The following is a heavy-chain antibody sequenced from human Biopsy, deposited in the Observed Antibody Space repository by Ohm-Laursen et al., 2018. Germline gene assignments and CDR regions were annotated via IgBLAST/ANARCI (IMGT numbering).Heavy chain of an antibody. Sequence: ATVKISCKASEYTLTDYYLHWVRQAPGQGLEWMGWINPDSGGTNYAQKFQGRVTMTRDTSISTVQMELSSLRSEDTAVYYCAIFEGYSDDNLDYEHYGMDVWGQGTTVTVSS. D-gene: IGHD1-26*01. CDR2: INPDSGGT. V-gene: IGHV1-2*02. CDR3: AIFEGYSDDNLDYEHYGMDV. CDR1: EYTLTDYY. J-gene: IGHJ6*02.